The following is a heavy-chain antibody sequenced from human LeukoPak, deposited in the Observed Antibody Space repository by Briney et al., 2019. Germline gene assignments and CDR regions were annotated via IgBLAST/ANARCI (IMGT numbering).Heavy chain of an antibody. V-gene: IGHV5-51*01. CDR1: GYSFPSYW. D-gene: IGHD5-24*01. Sequence: PGESLKISCKGSGYSFPSYWIGWVRQMPGKGLDWMGIIYPGDSDTRKSPSLQGQVTISVDKSISTAYLQWSSLKASDTAMYYCARRLSLTRDGYNHFDYWGQGTLVTVSS. CDR2: IYPGDSDT. CDR3: ARRLSLTRDGYNHFDY. J-gene: IGHJ4*02.